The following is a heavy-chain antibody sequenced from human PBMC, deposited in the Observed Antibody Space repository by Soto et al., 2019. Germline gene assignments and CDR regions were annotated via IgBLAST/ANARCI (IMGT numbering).Heavy chain of an antibody. Sequence: ASVKVSCKASGYTFTSYAMHWVRQAPGQRLEWMGWINAGNGNTKYSQKFQGRVTITRDTSASTAYMELGSLRSEDTAVYYCSIAAAAPTGWFDPWGQGTLVTVSS. J-gene: IGHJ5*02. CDR1: GYTFTSYA. CDR3: SIAAAAPTGWFDP. D-gene: IGHD6-13*01. V-gene: IGHV1-3*01. CDR2: INAGNGNT.